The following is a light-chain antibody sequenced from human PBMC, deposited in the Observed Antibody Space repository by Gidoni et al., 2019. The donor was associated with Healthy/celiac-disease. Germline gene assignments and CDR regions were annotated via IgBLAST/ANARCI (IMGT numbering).Light chain of an antibody. J-gene: IGLJ1*01. CDR3: SSYTSSSTLGV. CDR1: SSDVGGYNY. Sequence: QSALTQPASVSGSPGQSITISCTGTSSDVGGYNYVSWYQQPPGKAPKLMMYEVSNRPAGVSNRFSGSKSGNTASLTISGLQAEDEADYYCSSYTSSSTLGVFGTGTKVTVL. V-gene: IGLV2-14*01. CDR2: EVS.